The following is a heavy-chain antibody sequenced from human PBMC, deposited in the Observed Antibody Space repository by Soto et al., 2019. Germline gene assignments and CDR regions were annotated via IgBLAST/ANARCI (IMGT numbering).Heavy chain of an antibody. D-gene: IGHD6-19*01. CDR2: IYWDDDK. Sequence: SGPTLVNPTQTLTLTCTFSGFSLSTSGVGVGWIRQPPGKALQWLALIYWDDDKRYSPSLKSRLTITKDTSKNQVVLTMTNMDPVDTATYYCAHAPGIAVTTNWFDPWGQGTLVTVPS. V-gene: IGHV2-5*02. CDR1: GFSLSTSGVG. CDR3: AHAPGIAVTTNWFDP. J-gene: IGHJ5*02.